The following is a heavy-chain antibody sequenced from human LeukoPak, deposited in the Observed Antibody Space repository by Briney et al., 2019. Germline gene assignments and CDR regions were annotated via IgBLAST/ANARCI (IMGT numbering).Heavy chain of an antibody. J-gene: IGHJ4*02. CDR3: AKRTSGSSWYSSDY. V-gene: IGHV3-23*01. Sequence: GGSLRLSCAASGFTFSSFAMNWVRHAPGKGLEWVSTMSGDATSTYYADSVKGRFTISRDNSKNTLYLQMNSLRAEDTAVYYCAKRTSGSSWYSSDYWGQGTLVTVSS. D-gene: IGHD6-13*01. CDR2: MSGDATST. CDR1: GFTFSSFA.